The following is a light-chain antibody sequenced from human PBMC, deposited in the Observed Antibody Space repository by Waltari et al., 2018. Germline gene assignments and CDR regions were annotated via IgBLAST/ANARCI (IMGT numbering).Light chain of an antibody. CDR3: ATWDNNLKDVV. V-gene: IGLV1-51*01. CDR1: SSNIGNYY. CDR2: DHN. Sequence: QSVLTQPPSVSAAPGQKVTISCPGTSSNIGNYYVSWYYQLPGAAPKLLIYDHNARPSGIPDRFSASKSGTSATLGITGLQTGDEADYYCATWDNNLKDVVFGGGTKLTVL. J-gene: IGLJ2*01.